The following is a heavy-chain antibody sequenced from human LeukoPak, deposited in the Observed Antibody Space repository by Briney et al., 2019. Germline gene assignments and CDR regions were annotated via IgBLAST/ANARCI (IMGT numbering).Heavy chain of an antibody. CDR3: ARDIGGGSRAFDI. Sequence: ASVKVSCKASGGTFSSYAISWVRQAPGQGLEWMGGIIPIFGTANYAQKFQGRVTITTDESTSTAYMELSSLRSEDTAVYYCARDIGGGSRAFDIWGQGTMVTVSS. J-gene: IGHJ3*02. CDR1: GGTFSSYA. V-gene: IGHV1-69*05. D-gene: IGHD1-26*01. CDR2: IIPIFGTA.